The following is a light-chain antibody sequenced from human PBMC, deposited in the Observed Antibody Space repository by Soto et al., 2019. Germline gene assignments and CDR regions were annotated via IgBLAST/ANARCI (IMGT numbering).Light chain of an antibody. CDR2: AAS. CDR1: QGISSY. V-gene: IGKV1-8*01. CDR3: QQSYRFPKT. J-gene: IGKJ1*01. Sequence: AIRMTQSPSSFSASTGDRFTITCRAIQGISSYLAWYEQKPGKAPKLLIYAASTLQSGVPSRFRGSGSGTEFTLTIISLQPEDFESYYCQQSYRFPKTFGRGTKVDIK.